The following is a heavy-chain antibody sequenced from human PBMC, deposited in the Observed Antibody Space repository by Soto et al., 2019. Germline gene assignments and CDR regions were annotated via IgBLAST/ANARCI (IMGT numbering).Heavy chain of an antibody. CDR1: GFIFSKYS. CDR2: ISSNSVTI. CDR3: AREDILGTRSFDY. Sequence: QPGGSLRLSCGASGFIFSKYSMNWVRQAPGKGLEWLSYISSNSVTIYYADSVRGRFTIFRDNAKDSLYLQMNSLRDEDTAVYYCAREDILGTRSFDYWGKGALVTVSS. V-gene: IGHV3-48*02. D-gene: IGHD1-26*01. J-gene: IGHJ4*02.